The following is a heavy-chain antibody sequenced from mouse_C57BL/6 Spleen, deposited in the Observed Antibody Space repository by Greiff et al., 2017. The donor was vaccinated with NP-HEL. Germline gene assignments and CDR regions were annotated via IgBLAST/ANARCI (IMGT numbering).Heavy chain of an antibody. V-gene: IGHV3-6*01. D-gene: IGHD2-4*01. CDR2: ISYDGSN. CDR1: GYSITSGYY. J-gene: IGHJ3*01. CDR3: AALRRSLFAY. Sequence: EVQLQESGPGLVKPSQSLSLTCSVTGYSITSGYYWNWIRQFPGNKLEWMGYISYDGSNNYNPSLKNRISITRDTSKNQFFLKLNSVTTEDTATYYCAALRRSLFAYWGQGTLVTVSA.